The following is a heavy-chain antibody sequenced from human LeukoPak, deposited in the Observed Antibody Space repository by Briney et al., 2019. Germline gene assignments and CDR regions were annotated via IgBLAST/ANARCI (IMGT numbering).Heavy chain of an antibody. D-gene: IGHD3-22*01. Sequence: ASVKVSCKASGCTFTGYAMHWVRQAPGQRLEWMGWINAGNGNTKYSQKFQGRVTITRDTSASTAYMGLSSLRSEDTAVYYCAREGYYDSSGYYYYEYFDYWGQGTLVTVSS. CDR3: AREGYYDSSGYYYYEYFDY. CDR1: GCTFTGYA. J-gene: IGHJ4*02. V-gene: IGHV1-3*01. CDR2: INAGNGNT.